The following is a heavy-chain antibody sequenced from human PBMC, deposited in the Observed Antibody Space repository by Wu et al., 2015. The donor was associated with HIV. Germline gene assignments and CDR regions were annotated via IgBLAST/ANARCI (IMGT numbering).Heavy chain of an antibody. CDR2: IKPSNGLI. Sequence: QVQLVQPGAEVKKPGASVKVSCKASGYTFTDHYIHWVRQAPGQGLEWMGWIKPSNGLINYAPKIQGRVTMTRDTSINTAYMELTRLTSDDTAIYYCTRNVENWGQGTLVTVSS. CDR3: TRNVEN. V-gene: IGHV1-2*02. D-gene: IGHD1-1*01. J-gene: IGHJ4*02. CDR1: GYTFTDHY.